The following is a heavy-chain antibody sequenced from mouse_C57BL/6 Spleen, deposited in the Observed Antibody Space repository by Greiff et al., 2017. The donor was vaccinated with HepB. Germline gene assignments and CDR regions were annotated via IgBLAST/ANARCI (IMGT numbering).Heavy chain of an antibody. V-gene: IGHV5-9*01. CDR2: ISGGGGNT. D-gene: IGHD1-1*01. Sequence: EVQLVESGGGLFKPGGSLKLSCAASGFTFSSYTMSWVRQTPEKRLEWVATISGGGGNTYYPDSVKGRFTISRDNAKNTLYLQMSSLRSEDTALYYCANFVTTVVDTWYFHGCGTGTTATVSS. CDR3: ANFVTTVVDTWYFHG. CDR1: GFTFSSYT. J-gene: IGHJ1*03.